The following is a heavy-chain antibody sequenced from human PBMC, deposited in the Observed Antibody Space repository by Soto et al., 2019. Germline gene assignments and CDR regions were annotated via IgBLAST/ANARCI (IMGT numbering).Heavy chain of an antibody. CDR3: AKDILEFVGAIGGAFDI. CDR1: GFTFDDYA. V-gene: IGHV3-43*02. CDR2: ISGDGGST. D-gene: IGHD1-26*01. J-gene: IGHJ3*02. Sequence: GGSLRLSCAASGFTFDDYAMHRVRQAPGKGLEWVSLISGDGGSTYYADSVKGRFTISRDNSKNSLYLQMNSLRTEDTALYYCAKDILEFVGAIGGAFDIWGQGTMVTVSS.